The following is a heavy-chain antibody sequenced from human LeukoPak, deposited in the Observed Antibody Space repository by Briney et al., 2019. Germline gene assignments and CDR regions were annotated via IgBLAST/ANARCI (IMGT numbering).Heavy chain of an antibody. CDR1: GGSFSGYY. D-gene: IGHD1-26*01. V-gene: IGHV4-34*01. Sequence: PSETLSLTCAVYGGSFSGYYWSWIRQPPGKGLEWIGEINHSGSTNYNPSLKSRVTISVDTSKNQFSLKLSSVTAADTAVYYCARGTRPQSWEADAFDIWGQGTMVTVSS. J-gene: IGHJ3*02. CDR3: ARGTRPQSWEADAFDI. CDR2: INHSGST.